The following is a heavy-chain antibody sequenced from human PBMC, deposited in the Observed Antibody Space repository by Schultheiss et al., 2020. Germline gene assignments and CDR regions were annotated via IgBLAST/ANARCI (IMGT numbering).Heavy chain of an antibody. CDR2: IYHSGST. V-gene: IGHV4-39*07. D-gene: IGHD3-16*02. CDR1: GGSISSSSYY. Sequence: SETLSLTCTVSGGSISSSSYYWGWIRQPLGKGLEWIGEIYHSGSTNYNPSLKSRVTISVDKSKNQFSLKLSSVTAADTAVYYCARENDYVWGSYRYLGYWGQGTLVTVSS. CDR3: ARENDYVWGSYRYLGY. J-gene: IGHJ4*02.